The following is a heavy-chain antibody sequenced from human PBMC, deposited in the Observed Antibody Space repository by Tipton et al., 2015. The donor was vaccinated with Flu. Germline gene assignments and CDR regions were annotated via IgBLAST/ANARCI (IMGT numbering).Heavy chain of an antibody. CDR1: GASISTHY. CDR3: ARGLYGAVAV. V-gene: IGHV4-4*07. J-gene: IGHJ4*02. CDR2: ISTSGVT. D-gene: IGHD6-19*01. Sequence: TLSLTCSVSGASISTHYWTWIRQPAGKGPVWIGRISTSGVTTYNPSLKSRVTMSRDTSKNQFYLELNSVTAADTAVYFCARGLYGAVAVWGQGTLVTVSS.